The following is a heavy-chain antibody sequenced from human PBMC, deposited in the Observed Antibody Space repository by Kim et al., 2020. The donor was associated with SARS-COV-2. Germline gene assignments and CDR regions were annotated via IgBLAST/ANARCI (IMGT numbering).Heavy chain of an antibody. CDR1: GFNFGGYW. CDR2: INVAGGDI. V-gene: IGHV3-74*01. CDR3: VRDPATDYFDY. J-gene: IGHJ4*02. Sequence: GGSLRLSCVASGFNFGGYWMHWVRQAPGKGLVWVSRINVAGGDITYADFVRGRFIVSRDNGKNTLYLQLNSLGVDDTAVYYCVRDPATDYFDYWGQGALVTVSS.